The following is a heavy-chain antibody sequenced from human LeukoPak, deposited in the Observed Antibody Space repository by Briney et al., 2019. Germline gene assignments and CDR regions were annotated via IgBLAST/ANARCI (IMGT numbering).Heavy chain of an antibody. D-gene: IGHD3-22*01. CDR3: VRDGFYSDSSGYPFGY. CDR2: ITSSNYM. Sequence: GGSLRLSCAASGFTFSSYAMSWVRRAPGKGLEWVSCITSSNYMYYADSVKGRFTISRDNAKNSLYLQMNSLRAEDTAVYYCVRDGFYSDSSGYPFGYWGQGTLVTVSS. J-gene: IGHJ4*02. V-gene: IGHV3-21*01. CDR1: GFTFSSYA.